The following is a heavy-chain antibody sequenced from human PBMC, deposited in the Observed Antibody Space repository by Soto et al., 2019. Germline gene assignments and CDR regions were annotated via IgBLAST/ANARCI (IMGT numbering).Heavy chain of an antibody. Sequence: QVQLEQSGPEVRRPGTSVKVSCKASGGAFGRYSVSWVRQAPGQGLEWIGGVIPVFNTSNYSLKFQGRVAISADESASIVFMELRGLRSEDTALYYCARGDEMTAVTIFEYWGQGTQVTVSS. V-gene: IGHV1-69*01. J-gene: IGHJ4*02. CDR1: GGAFGRYS. CDR3: ARGDEMTAVTIFEY. CDR2: VIPVFNTS. D-gene: IGHD4-17*01.